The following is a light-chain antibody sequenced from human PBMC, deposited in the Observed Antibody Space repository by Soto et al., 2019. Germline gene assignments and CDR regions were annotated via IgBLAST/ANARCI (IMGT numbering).Light chain of an antibody. CDR3: CSYAGSYSGV. J-gene: IGLJ3*02. Sequence: QSALTQPRSVSGSPGQSVTISCTGTRSDVGAYNYVSWYQHHPGKAPKVMIYDVSERPSGVPDRFSGSKSDNKASLTISGLQAEDEADYYCCSYAGSYSGVFGGGTKLTVL. V-gene: IGLV2-11*01. CDR2: DVS. CDR1: RSDVGAYNY.